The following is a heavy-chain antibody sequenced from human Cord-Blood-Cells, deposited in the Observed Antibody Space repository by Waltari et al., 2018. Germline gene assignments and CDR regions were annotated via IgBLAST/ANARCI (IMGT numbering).Heavy chain of an antibody. J-gene: IGHJ5*02. CDR3: ARGPPKGVVIINWFDP. CDR1: GGSFSGYY. V-gene: IGHV4-34*01. Sequence: QVQLQQWGAGRLKPSETLSLTCAVYGGSFSGYYWSWIRQPPGKGLEWIGEINHSGSTNYNPSLKSRVTISVDTSKNQFSLKLSSVTAADTAVYYCARGPPKGVVIINWFDPWGQGTLVTISS. D-gene: IGHD3-3*01. CDR2: INHSGST.